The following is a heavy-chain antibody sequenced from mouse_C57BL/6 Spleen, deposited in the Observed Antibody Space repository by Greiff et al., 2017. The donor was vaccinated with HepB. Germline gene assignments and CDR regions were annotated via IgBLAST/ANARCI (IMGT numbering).Heavy chain of an antibody. CDR3: ARSSSITTVPFAY. CDR2: IYPRSGNT. J-gene: IGHJ3*01. Sequence: VQLQESGAELARPGASVKLSCKASGYTFTSYGISWVKQRTGQGLEWIGEIYPRSGNTYYNEKFKGKATLTADKSSSTAYMELRSLTSEDSAVYFCARSSSITTVPFAYWGQGTLVTVSA. D-gene: IGHD1-1*01. V-gene: IGHV1-81*01. CDR1: GYTFTSYG.